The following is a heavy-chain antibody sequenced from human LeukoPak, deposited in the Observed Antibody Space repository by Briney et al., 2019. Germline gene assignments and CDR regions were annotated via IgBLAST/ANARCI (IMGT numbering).Heavy chain of an antibody. CDR3: TTVVPAAKSYYYMDV. Sequence: GGSLRLSCAASGFTFSNAWMSWVRQAPGKGLEWVGRIKSKTDGGTTDYAAPVKGRFTISRDDSKNTLYLQMNSLKTEDTAVYYCTTVVPAAKSYYYMDVWGKGTTVTVSS. D-gene: IGHD2-2*01. CDR1: GFTFSNAW. J-gene: IGHJ6*03. V-gene: IGHV3-15*01. CDR2: IKSKTDGGTT.